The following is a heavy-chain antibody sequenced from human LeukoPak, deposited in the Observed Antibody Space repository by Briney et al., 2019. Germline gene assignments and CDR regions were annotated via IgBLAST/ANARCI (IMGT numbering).Heavy chain of an antibody. J-gene: IGHJ4*01. Sequence: PGGSLRLSCAASGFTFSTYEMNWVRQAPGKGLEWVSYISSSGLSIYYADSVKGRFTISRDNAKNSLYLQMNSLRAEDTAVYYCARDTVYLGSRSYDYWGQGTLVTVSS. D-gene: IGHD3-10*01. V-gene: IGHV3-48*03. CDR2: ISSSGLSI. CDR1: GFTFSTYE. CDR3: ARDTVYLGSRSYDY.